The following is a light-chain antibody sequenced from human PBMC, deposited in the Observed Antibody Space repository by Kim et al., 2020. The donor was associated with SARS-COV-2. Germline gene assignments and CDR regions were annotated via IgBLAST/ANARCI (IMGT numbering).Light chain of an antibody. Sequence: DIQMTQSPSSLSPPVGDRVTITCRTSQSIGNYLNWYQQKPGKAPNLLIYATSSLQSGVPSRFSGSGSGTDFTLTISSLQPEDFATYYCQQSYSTPVTFGGGTKVEIK. CDR2: ATS. J-gene: IGKJ4*01. V-gene: IGKV1-39*01. CDR3: QQSYSTPVT. CDR1: QSIGNY.